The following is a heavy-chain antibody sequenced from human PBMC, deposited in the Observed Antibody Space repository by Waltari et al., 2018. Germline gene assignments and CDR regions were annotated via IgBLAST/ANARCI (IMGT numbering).Heavy chain of an antibody. V-gene: IGHV1-8*03. CDR2: MNPNSGNT. D-gene: IGHD6-6*01. J-gene: IGHJ4*02. CDR1: GYPFSSYD. CDR3: ARVRVSSSEIDY. Sequence: QVQLLQSGAEVKKPGASVKVSCKASGYPFSSYDINWLRQATGQGLEWMGWMNPNSGNTGYAQKFQGRVTITRNTSISTAYMALSSLTSEDTAVYYCARVRVSSSEIDYWGQGTLVTVSS.